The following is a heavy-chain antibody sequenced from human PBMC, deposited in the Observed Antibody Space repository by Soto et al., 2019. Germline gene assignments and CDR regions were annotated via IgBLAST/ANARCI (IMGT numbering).Heavy chain of an antibody. V-gene: IGHV3-30-3*01. Sequence: QVQLVESGGGVVQPGRSLRLSCAASGFTFSRYIMHWVRQAPGKGPEWVAVTSYDGSTKYYADSVKGRFTISRDNSKNTLYLQMNSLTAEDTAVYYCAKDGGFDYGFWYFDLWGRGTLVTVSS. J-gene: IGHJ2*01. CDR3: AKDGGFDYGFWYFDL. CDR1: GFTFSRYI. CDR2: TSYDGSTK. D-gene: IGHD4-17*01.